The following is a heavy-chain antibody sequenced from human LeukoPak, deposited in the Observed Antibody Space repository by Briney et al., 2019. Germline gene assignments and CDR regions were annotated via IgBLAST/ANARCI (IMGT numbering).Heavy chain of an antibody. CDR3: ARDPSAVTANTYA. V-gene: IGHV3-66*01. CDR1: GFTVSNNW. CDR2: IFSSGDT. D-gene: IGHD2-2*01. J-gene: IGHJ5*02. Sequence: PGGSLRLSCAASGFTVSNNWMNWVRQAPGKGLEWVSLIFSSGDTQYADSVKDRFTISRDASKNTLYLQMSNLRAEDTAVYYCARDPSAVTANTYAWGQGTLVTVSS.